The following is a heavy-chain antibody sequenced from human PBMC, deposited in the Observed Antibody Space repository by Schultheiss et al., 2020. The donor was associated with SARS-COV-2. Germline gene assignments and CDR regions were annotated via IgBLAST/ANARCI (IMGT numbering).Heavy chain of an antibody. V-gene: IGHV4-34*01. CDR1: GGSFSGHY. CDR2: INHSGST. J-gene: IGHJ4*02. Sequence: SETLSLTCAVYGGSFSGHYWSWIRQPPGKGLEWIGEINHSGSTNYNPSLKSRVTRSIDTSRNQFSLRLSSVTAADTAVYYCARGKARQYSSAWYYFDYWGQGTLVTVSS. CDR3: ARGKARQYSSAWYYFDY. D-gene: IGHD6-19*01.